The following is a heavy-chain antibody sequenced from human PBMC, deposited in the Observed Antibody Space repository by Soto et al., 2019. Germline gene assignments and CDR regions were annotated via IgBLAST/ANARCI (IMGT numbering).Heavy chain of an antibody. CDR3: ARARELVVPSATGWCGP. D-gene: IGHD2-2*01. CDR2: THATEST. J-gene: IGHJ5*02. V-gene: IGHV4-38-2*01. CDR1: GYSISRGCF. Sequence: PLDTLSVTCAVSGYSISRGCFWGWLRQNPGKGLEWIGSTHATESTYYNPSLKSRVTISLDTSKNQFSLKMSSVTTLDTAVYYGARARELVVPSATGWCGPWGQGTVVTVSS.